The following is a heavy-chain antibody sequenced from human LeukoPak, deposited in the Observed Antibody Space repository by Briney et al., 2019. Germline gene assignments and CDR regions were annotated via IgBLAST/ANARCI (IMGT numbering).Heavy chain of an antibody. CDR1: GGSFSGYY. D-gene: IGHD2-15*01. Sequence: PSETLSLTCAVYGGSFSGYYWSWIRQPPGKGLEWIGYIYYSGSTNYNPSLKSRVTISVDTSKNQFSLKLSSVTAADTAVYYCARTGSPYCSGGSCYYYGMDVWGQGTTVTVSS. V-gene: IGHV4-59*01. J-gene: IGHJ6*02. CDR2: IYYSGST. CDR3: ARTGSPYCSGGSCYYYGMDV.